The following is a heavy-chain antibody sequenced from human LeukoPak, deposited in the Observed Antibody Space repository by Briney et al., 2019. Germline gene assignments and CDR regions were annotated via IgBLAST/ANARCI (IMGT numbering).Heavy chain of an antibody. J-gene: IGHJ6*02. Sequence: SVKVSCKASGGTFSSYAISWVRQAPGQGLEWVGRIIPILGIANYAQKFQGRVTITADKSTSTAYMELSSLRSEDTAVYYCARFRFHGDYGMDVWGQGTTVTVSS. CDR1: GGTFSSYA. D-gene: IGHD2/OR15-2a*01. CDR3: ARFRFHGDYGMDV. V-gene: IGHV1-69*04. CDR2: IIPILGIA.